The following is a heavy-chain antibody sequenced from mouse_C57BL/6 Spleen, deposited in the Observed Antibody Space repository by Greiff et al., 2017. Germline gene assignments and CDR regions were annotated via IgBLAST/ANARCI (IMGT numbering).Heavy chain of an antibody. V-gene: IGHV1-15*01. J-gene: IGHJ3*01. CDR2: IDPETGGT. CDR1: GYTFTDYE. Sequence: QVQLQQSGAELVRPGASVTLSCKASGYTFTDYEMHWVKQTPVHGLEWIGAIDPETGGTAYNQKFKGKAILTADKASSTAYMELRSLTSEDSAVYYCTRGPRLAWFAYWGQGTLVTVSA. D-gene: IGHD2-12*01. CDR3: TRGPRLAWFAY.